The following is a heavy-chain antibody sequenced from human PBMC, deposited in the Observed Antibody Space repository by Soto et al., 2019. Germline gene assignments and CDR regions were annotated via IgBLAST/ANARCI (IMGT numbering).Heavy chain of an antibody. D-gene: IGHD3-9*01. V-gene: IGHV4-61*08. Sequence: VQLQESGPGLVKPSETLSLTCAVSGGSVTNGDSYWNWLRQPPGKRPGWIGYIYYNCSTDYNPALKSRVTISEDTTKNGFALELISVTRGDAAVDFCARAVGQYLIVGPYWCQGTLVTDSS. J-gene: IGHJ4*02. CDR3: ARAVGQYLIVGPY. CDR1: GGSVTNGDSY. CDR2: IYYNCST.